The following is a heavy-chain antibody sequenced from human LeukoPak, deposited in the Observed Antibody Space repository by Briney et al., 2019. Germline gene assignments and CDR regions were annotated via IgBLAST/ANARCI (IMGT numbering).Heavy chain of an antibody. Sequence: GGSLRLSCAASGLTFSSYAISWVRQAPGKGLEWVSGISGSTGSTYYVDSVKGRFTISRDNSKNTLYLQMNSLRAEDTAVYYCAKQKGVSWYSEEDYWGQGTLVTVSS. D-gene: IGHD2-15*01. CDR1: GLTFSSYA. CDR3: AKQKGVSWYSEEDY. CDR2: ISGSTGST. J-gene: IGHJ4*02. V-gene: IGHV3-23*01.